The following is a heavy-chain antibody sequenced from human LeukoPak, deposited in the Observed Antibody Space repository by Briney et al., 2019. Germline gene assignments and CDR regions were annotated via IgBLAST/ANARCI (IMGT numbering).Heavy chain of an antibody. J-gene: IGHJ6*02. CDR3: ATTSYCSSTSCYSDYPYYYYGMDV. CDR1: GYTLTELS. Sequence: ASVKVSCTVSGYTLTELSMHWVRQAPGKGLEWMGGFDPEDGETIYAQKFQGRVTMTEDTSTDTAYMELSSLRSEDTAVYYCATTSYCSSTSCYSDYPYYYYGMDVWGQGTTVTVSS. CDR2: FDPEDGET. V-gene: IGHV1-24*01. D-gene: IGHD2-2*01.